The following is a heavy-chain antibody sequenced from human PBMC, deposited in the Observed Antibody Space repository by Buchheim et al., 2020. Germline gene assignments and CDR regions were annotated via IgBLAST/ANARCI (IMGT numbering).Heavy chain of an antibody. J-gene: IGHJ5*02. CDR3: ARETRGYSFGP. CDR2: ISYTGTYK. V-gene: IGHV3-30*09. CDR1: GFSFKDFA. Sequence: QVQLVESGGGVVQPGRSLRLSCAASGFSFKDFAMHWVRQAPGKGLEWVALISYTGTYKYYAASVEGRFAVSRDNSNNPLFLQMDGLRPDDTAMYYCARETRGYSFGPGGQGTL. D-gene: IGHD5-12*01.